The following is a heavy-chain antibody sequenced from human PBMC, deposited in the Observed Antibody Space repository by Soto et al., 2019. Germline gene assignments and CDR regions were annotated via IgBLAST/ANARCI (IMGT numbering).Heavy chain of an antibody. D-gene: IGHD3-10*01. V-gene: IGHV1-69*02. CDR1: GGTFSSYT. CDR3: ARARYYGSGSLYYYYMDV. J-gene: IGHJ6*03. Sequence: SVKVSCKASGGTFSSYTISWVRQAPGQGLEWMGRAPGQGLEWMGRIIPILGIANYAQKFQGRVTITADKSTSTAYMELSSLRSEDTAVYYCARARYYGSGSLYYYYMDVWGKGTTVTVSS. CDR2: IIPILGIA.